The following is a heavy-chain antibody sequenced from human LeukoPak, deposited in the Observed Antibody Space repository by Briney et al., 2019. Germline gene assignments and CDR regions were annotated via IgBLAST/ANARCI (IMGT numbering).Heavy chain of an antibody. Sequence: GGSMTLSCAAYGFTFSSYEMNWVRQAPGKGLEWVSYISSSGSTIYYADSVKGRFTISRDNAKNSLYLQMNSLRAEDTAVYYCARDNTGGYSYGRYFDYWGQGTLVAVSS. CDR1: GFTFSSYE. V-gene: IGHV3-48*03. J-gene: IGHJ4*02. CDR2: ISSSGSTI. CDR3: ARDNTGGYSYGRYFDY. D-gene: IGHD5-18*01.